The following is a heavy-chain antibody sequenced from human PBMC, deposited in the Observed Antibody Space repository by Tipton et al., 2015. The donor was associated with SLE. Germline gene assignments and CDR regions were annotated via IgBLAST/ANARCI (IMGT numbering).Heavy chain of an antibody. CDR3: ARNVFYGVSYWYFDL. CDR1: GGSISSNY. J-gene: IGHJ2*01. CDR2: ISDGGGT. D-gene: IGHD4-17*01. Sequence: TLSLTCSVSGGSISSNYWIWIRQPPGKGLEWIGYISDGGGTNHNPSLKSRVTISVDTSKNQFSLKLSSVTAADTAVYYCARNVFYGVSYWYFDLWGRGTLVTISS. V-gene: IGHV4-59*08.